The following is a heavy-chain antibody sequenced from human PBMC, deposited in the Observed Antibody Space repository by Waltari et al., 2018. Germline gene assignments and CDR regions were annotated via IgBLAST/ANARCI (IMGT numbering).Heavy chain of an antibody. CDR3: ARHPPKIAARPFDY. V-gene: IGHV4-38-2*01. D-gene: IGHD6-6*01. Sequence: QVQLQESGPGLVKPSETLSLTCAVSGYSISSGYYWGWIRQPPGKGLEWIGSIYHSGSTYYNPSLKSRVTRSVDTSKNQFSRKLSSVTAADTAVYYCARHPPKIAARPFDYWGQGTLVTVSS. CDR2: IYHSGST. J-gene: IGHJ4*02. CDR1: GYSISSGYY.